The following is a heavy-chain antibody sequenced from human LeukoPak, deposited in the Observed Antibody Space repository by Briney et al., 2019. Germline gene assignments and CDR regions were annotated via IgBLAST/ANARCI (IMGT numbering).Heavy chain of an antibody. J-gene: IGHJ4*02. D-gene: IGHD1-26*01. CDR3: ARDPELRLFDY. V-gene: IGHV1-18*01. CDR1: GYTLTTYS. CDR2: ISTYNGNT. Sequence: ASVKVSCKASGYTLTTYSISWLRQAPGQGLEWMGWISTYNGNTKYPQKLQDRVIMTTDTSTSTAYMELRSLTSDDTAVYYCARDPELRLFDYWGQGTLVTVSS.